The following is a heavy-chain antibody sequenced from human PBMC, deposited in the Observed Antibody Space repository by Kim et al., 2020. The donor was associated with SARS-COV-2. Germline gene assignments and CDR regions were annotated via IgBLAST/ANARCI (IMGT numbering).Heavy chain of an antibody. CDR1: GFIIRTYW. CDR3: MRDPGTY. D-gene: IGHD3-10*01. J-gene: IGHJ4*02. CDR2: IKEDGSEA. Sequence: GGSLRLSCVASGFIIRTYWMPWVRQPPGKGLEWVGNIKEDGSEAYYADSVKGRFTISRDNAKNSLYLQMNSLRAEDTAVYYCMRDPGTYWCEGTLVIVSS. V-gene: IGHV3-7*01.